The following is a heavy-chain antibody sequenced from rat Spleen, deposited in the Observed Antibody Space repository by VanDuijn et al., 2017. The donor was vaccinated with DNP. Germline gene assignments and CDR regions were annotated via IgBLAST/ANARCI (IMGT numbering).Heavy chain of an antibody. CDR1: GFTFSKYG. J-gene: IGHJ2*01. CDR3: ARGPNYGVWSDFLDY. CDR2: VTYDGSRT. V-gene: IGHV5-29*01. D-gene: IGHD1-11*01. Sequence: EVQLVESGGGLVQPGRSLKLSCAASGFTFSKYGMAWVRQAPKKVLEWVASVTYDGSRTFYRDSVKGRFTISRDNAKSTLYLQMDSLRSEDTAIYYCARGPNYGVWSDFLDYWGQGVMVTVSS.